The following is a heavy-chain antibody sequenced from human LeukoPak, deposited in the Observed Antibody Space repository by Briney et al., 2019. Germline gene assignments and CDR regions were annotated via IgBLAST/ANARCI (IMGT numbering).Heavy chain of an antibody. CDR1: GFTVSSNY. CDR3: ARGGSVRTFDY. Sequence: ARSLRLSCAASGFTVSSNYMSWVRQAPGKGLEWVSVIYSGGSTYYADSVKGRFTISRDNSKNTLYLQMNSLRAEDTAVYYCARGGSVRTFDYWGQGTLVTVSS. V-gene: IGHV3-53*01. D-gene: IGHD6-25*01. J-gene: IGHJ4*02. CDR2: IYSGGST.